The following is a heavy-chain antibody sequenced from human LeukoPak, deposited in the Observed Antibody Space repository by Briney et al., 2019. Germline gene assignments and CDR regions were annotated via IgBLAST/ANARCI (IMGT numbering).Heavy chain of an antibody. Sequence: ASVKVSCKASGYTFTGYYMHWVRQAPGQGLEWMGWINPNSGGTNYAQKFQGRVTMTRDTSISTAYMELSRLRSDDTAVYYCARVLRYCSGGSCYKGWFDPWGQGTLVTVSS. J-gene: IGHJ5*02. CDR3: ARVLRYCSGGSCYKGWFDP. CDR2: INPNSGGT. V-gene: IGHV1-2*02. CDR1: GYTFTGYY. D-gene: IGHD2-15*01.